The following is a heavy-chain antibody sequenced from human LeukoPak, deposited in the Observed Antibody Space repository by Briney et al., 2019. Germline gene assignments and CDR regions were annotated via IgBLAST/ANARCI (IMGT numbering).Heavy chain of an antibody. CDR2: LSSSGGST. CDR3: ARLPVDAFDI. CDR1: GFTFSNYG. Sequence: GGSLRLSCAASGFTFSNYGMNWVRQAPGKGLEWVSALSSSGGSTYYADSVKGRFTISRDNSKNTLYLQMGSLRAEDMAVYYCARLPVDAFDIWGQGTMVTVSS. D-gene: IGHD3-16*01. J-gene: IGHJ3*02. V-gene: IGHV3-23*01.